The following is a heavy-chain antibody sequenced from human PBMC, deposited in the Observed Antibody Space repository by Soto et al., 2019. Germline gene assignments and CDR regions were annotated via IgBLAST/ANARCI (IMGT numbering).Heavy chain of an antibody. D-gene: IGHD5-18*01. J-gene: IGHJ6*02. V-gene: IGHV1-18*04. CDR2: ISAYNGNT. CDR1: GYTFTSYG. Sequence: AASVKVSCKASGYTFTSYGISWVRQAPGQGLEWMGWISAYNGNTNYAQKLQGRVTMTTDTSTSTAYMELRSLRSDDTAVYYCARVDTAMATYYYGMGVWGQGTTVTVSS. CDR3: ARVDTAMATYYYGMGV.